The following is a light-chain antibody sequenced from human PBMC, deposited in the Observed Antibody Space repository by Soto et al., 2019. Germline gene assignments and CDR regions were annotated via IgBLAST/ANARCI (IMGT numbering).Light chain of an antibody. CDR2: GAS. Sequence: EIVLTQSPATLSSFPGDIVTLSFMASQTMRSSHLAWYQQKPGQAPRLLIYGASTRATGIPARFSGSGSGTEFTLTISSLQSEDFAVYYCQQYNNWPPWTFGQGTKVDIK. CDR3: QQYNNWPPWT. V-gene: IGKV3-15*01. CDR1: QTMRSSH. J-gene: IGKJ1*01.